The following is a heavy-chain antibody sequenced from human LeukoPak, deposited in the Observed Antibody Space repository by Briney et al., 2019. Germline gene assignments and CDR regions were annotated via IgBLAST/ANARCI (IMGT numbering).Heavy chain of an antibody. V-gene: IGHV3-23*01. CDR1: GFTFSSYA. J-gene: IGHJ4*02. CDR3: AKGRSTSWKASYYFDY. CDR2: ISASGGGT. Sequence: PGGSLRLSCAASGFTFSSYATTWVRQAPGKGLEWVSVISASGGGTSYADSVKGRSTISRDNSKNMLYLQMNSLSVEDTAVYYCAKGRSTSWKASYYFDYWGQGTQLTVSS. D-gene: IGHD2-2*01.